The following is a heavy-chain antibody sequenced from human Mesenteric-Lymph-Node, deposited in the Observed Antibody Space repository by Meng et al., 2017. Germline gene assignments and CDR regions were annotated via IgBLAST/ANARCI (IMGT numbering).Heavy chain of an antibody. CDR1: SGPIVSTDYS. V-gene: IGHV4-30-2*01. J-gene: IGHJ5*02. Sequence: QLELKESGSGLVKPSQTPSLTCAVSSGPIVSTDYSCSWIRRPPGKGLEWIGYIYHNGSTYYNPYFKSRVTISLDRSKNQVSLKLNSVTAADTAVYSCARLGPRWFDPWGQGTLVTVSS. CDR3: ARLGPRWFDP. D-gene: IGHD7-27*01. CDR2: IYHNGST.